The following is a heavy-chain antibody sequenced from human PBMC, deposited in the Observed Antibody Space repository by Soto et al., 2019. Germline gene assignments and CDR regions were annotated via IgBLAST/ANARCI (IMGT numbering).Heavy chain of an antibody. D-gene: IGHD1-1*01. J-gene: IGHJ5*02. CDR1: GFTFSTSP. CDR2: TSDSGGRT. Sequence: QLLESGGGLAQPGGSLTLSCAASGFTFSTSPMNWVRQAPGKGLEWVSLTSDSGGRTYYADSVKGRFTISRDNSKNTLYLQMNSLRAEDTAVYYCAKSLNINWKNWFDPWGQGTLVTVSS. V-gene: IGHV3-23*01. CDR3: AKSLNINWKNWFDP.